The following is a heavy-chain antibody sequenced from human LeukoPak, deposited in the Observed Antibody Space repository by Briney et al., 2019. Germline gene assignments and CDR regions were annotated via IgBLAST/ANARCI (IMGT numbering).Heavy chain of an antibody. CDR2: ISSSSSYI. D-gene: IGHD3-3*01. J-gene: IGHJ4*02. V-gene: IGHV3-21*01. Sequence: GGFLRLSCAASGFTFSSYSMNWVRQAPGKGLEWVSSISSSSSYIYYADSVKGRFTISRDNAKNSLYLQMNSLRAEDTAVYYCARAHPLSYDHFDYWGQGTLVTVSS. CDR1: GFTFSSYS. CDR3: ARAHPLSYDHFDY.